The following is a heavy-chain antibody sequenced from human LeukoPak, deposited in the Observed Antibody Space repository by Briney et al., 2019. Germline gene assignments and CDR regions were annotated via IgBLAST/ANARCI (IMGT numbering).Heavy chain of an antibody. Sequence: GGSLRLSCAASGFTFSSYSMNWVRQAPGKGLEWVSYISHTGTTMSYADSVKGRFTISRDNARNSLYLQMNSLRAEDTAVYYCAIPPLSGSGSSRPLAGMDVWGQGTTVTVSS. CDR1: GFTFSSYS. V-gene: IGHV3-48*04. CDR3: AIPPLSGSGSSRPLAGMDV. CDR2: ISHTGTTM. J-gene: IGHJ6*02. D-gene: IGHD3-10*01.